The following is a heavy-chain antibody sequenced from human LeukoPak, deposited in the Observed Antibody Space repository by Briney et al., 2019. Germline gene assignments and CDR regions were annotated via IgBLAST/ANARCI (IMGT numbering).Heavy chain of an antibody. D-gene: IGHD3-22*01. CDR1: GGAFSGYF. CDR3: ARGYYYDSSGYPASFDY. J-gene: IGHJ4*02. V-gene: IGHV4-34*01. CDR2: INHSGST. Sequence: SETLPLTCAVYGGAFSGYFWRWIPQPPAKGVEGIGGINHSGSTNYNPSLKSRVTISVDTSKNQFSLKLSSVTAADTAVYYCARGYYYDSSGYPASFDYWGQGTLVTVSS.